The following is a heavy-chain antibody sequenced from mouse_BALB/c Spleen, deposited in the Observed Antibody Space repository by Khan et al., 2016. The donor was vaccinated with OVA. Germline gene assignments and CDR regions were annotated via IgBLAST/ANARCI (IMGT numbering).Heavy chain of an antibody. D-gene: IGHD3-3*01. CDR2: INTYTGDA. CDR1: GHTFTNFG. J-gene: IGHJ4*01. CDR3: ARPPYLSNTRAN. Sequence: QIQLVQSGPELKKPGETVKISCKASGHTFTNFGMNWVKQAPAKGLKWIGCINTYTGDATYADDFNGRFAFSLEASSSTAYLQITNLTTEDTATYFCARPPYLSNTRANWGQGTSVTVSS. V-gene: IGHV9-3-1*01.